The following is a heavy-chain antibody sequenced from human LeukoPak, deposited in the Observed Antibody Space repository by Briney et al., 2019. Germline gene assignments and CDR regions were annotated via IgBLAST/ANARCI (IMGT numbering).Heavy chain of an antibody. CDR1: GGTFSSYA. J-gene: IGHJ6*04. D-gene: IGHD2-15*01. CDR2: IIPIFGTA. V-gene: IGHV1-69*13. CDR3: ARDDCSGGSCYSDYYGMDV. Sequence: ASVKVPCKASGGTFSSYAISWVRQAPGQGLEWMGGIIPIFGTANYAQKFQGRVTITADESTSTAYMELSSLRSEDTAVYYCARDDCSGGSCYSDYYGMDVWGKGTTVTVSS.